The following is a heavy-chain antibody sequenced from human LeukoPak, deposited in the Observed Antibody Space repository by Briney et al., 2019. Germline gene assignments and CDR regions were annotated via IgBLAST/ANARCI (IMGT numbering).Heavy chain of an antibody. CDR3: ATPGHSGYAFDI. D-gene: IGHD5-12*01. CDR1: GYTLTELS. V-gene: IGHV1-24*01. CDR2: FDPEDGET. J-gene: IGHJ3*02. Sequence: GASVRVSCKVSGYTLTELSMHWVRQAPGKGLEWMGGFDPEDGETIYAQKFQGRVTMTEDTSTDTAYMELSSLRSEDTAVYYCATPGHSGYAFDIWGQGTMVTVSS.